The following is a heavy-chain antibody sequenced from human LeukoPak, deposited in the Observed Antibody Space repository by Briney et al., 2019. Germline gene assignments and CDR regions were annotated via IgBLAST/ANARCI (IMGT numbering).Heavy chain of an antibody. V-gene: IGHV1-69*13. Sequence: ASVKVSCKASGGTFSSYAISWVRQAPGQGLEWMGGIIPIFGTANYAQKFQGRVTITADESTSTAYMELSSLRSEDTAVYYCAREWGNYYGSGTEDAFDIWGQGTMVTVSS. CDR2: IIPIFGTA. CDR3: AREWGNYYGSGTEDAFDI. J-gene: IGHJ3*02. D-gene: IGHD3-10*01. CDR1: GGTFSSYA.